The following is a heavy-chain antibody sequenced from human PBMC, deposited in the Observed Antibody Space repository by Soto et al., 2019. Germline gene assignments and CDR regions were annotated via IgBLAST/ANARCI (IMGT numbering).Heavy chain of an antibody. D-gene: IGHD2-2*01. CDR1: GYTFSTYG. J-gene: IGHJ6*02. CDR3: ARDLGSAAMTLYFYYYGLDV. Sequence: QVQLVQSGAEVKKPGASVKVSCKASGYTFSTYGISWVRQAPGQGLEWMGWISAYNGNTNYAQKVQGRVTMTTDTSTSTAYMELRSLRSDDTAVYYCARDLGSAAMTLYFYYYGLDVWGQGTTVTVSS. CDR2: ISAYNGNT. V-gene: IGHV1-18*01.